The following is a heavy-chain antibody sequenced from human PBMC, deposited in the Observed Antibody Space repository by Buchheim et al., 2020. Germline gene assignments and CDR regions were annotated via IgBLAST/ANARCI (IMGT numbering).Heavy chain of an antibody. CDR2: INPDGSDT. J-gene: IGHJ6*02. Sequence: ERLVESGGGLGQPGGSLRLSCAASGFTFSSDWMHWVRQAPGKRLVWVSRINPDGSDTTYADSVKGRFTISRDNGRNTLYLQMNSLRGEDTAIYYCTRSANFFRGMDVWGQGTT. D-gene: IGHD2-15*01. CDR1: GFTFSSDW. CDR3: TRSANFFRGMDV. V-gene: IGHV3-74*01.